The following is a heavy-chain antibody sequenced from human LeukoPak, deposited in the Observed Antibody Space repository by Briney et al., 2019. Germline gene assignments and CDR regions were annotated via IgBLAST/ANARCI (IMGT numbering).Heavy chain of an antibody. CDR1: GYSIRNGYF. CDR2: IHQSGST. Sequence: SETLSLTCIVSGYSIRNGYFWGWVRQSAGKGLEWIGNIHQSGSTSYNPSLQSRVTISVDTSKNQFSLKLSSVTAADTAVYYCARLEITFRGVIPAWGQGTLVTVSS. CDR3: ARLEITFRGVIPA. D-gene: IGHD3-16*02. J-gene: IGHJ5*02. V-gene: IGHV4-38-2*02.